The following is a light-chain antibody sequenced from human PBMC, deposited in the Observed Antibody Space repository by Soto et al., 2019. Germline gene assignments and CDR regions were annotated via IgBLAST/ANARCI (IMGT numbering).Light chain of an antibody. J-gene: IGKJ1*01. CDR2: GAS. CDR3: QQYGSSPPT. V-gene: IGKV3-20*01. CDR1: QSVTGSY. Sequence: EIVLTQSPGTLSLSPGEGVTLSCRASQSVTGSYLAWYQQRPGQAPRLLIYGASSRATGIPDRLSGSGSGTDFTLTISRLEPEDFAVYCCQQYGSSPPTFGQGTKVDIK.